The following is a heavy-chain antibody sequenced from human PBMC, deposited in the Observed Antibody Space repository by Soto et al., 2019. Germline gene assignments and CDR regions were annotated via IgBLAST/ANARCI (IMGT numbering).Heavy chain of an antibody. J-gene: IGHJ5*02. D-gene: IGHD3-10*01. CDR3: ARDRLVRGLGWFDP. CDR2: IYYSGST. Sequence: QVQLQESGPGLVKPSQTLSLTCTVSGGSISSGGYYWSWIRQHPGKGLEWIGYIYYSGSTYYNPSLKSRVSIAVDTSKNQFSLKLSSVTAADTAVYYCARDRLVRGLGWFDPWGQGTLVTVSS. CDR1: GGSISSGGYY. V-gene: IGHV4-31*03.